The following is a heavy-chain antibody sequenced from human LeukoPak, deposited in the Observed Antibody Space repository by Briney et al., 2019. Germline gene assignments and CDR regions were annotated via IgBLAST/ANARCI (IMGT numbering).Heavy chain of an antibody. CDR3: VWAHNPGGWFDP. D-gene: IGHD3-10*01. Sequence: GGSLRLSCAASGFTFSYYWMTWVRQAPGKGLEWVASINKDRDEIHYVESVRSRFTISRDTTQNTLFLQMNSRTAEETAVYYCVWAHNPGGWFDPGGKETPVTVSS. J-gene: IGHJ5*02. CDR2: INKDRDEI. V-gene: IGHV3-7*04. CDR1: GFTFSYYW.